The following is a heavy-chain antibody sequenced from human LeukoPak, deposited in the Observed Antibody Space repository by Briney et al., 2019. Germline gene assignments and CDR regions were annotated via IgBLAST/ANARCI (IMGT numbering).Heavy chain of an antibody. J-gene: IGHJ4*02. V-gene: IGHV4-61*02. CDR1: GGSISSGSYY. CDR3: ARGRGSSWYYFDS. CDR2: IYASGNT. Sequence: SETLSLTCTVSGGSISSGSYYWSWVRQPAGKGLEWIGRIYASGNTNYNPSLKGRVTMTVDTSKNQFSLNLSSVTAADTAVYYCARGRGSSWYYFDSWGQGTLVTVSS. D-gene: IGHD6-13*01.